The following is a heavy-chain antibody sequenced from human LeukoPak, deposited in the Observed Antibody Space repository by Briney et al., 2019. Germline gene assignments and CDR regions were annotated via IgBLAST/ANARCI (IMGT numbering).Heavy chain of an antibody. CDR1: GFTLGDYN. V-gene: IGHV3-21*01. Sequence: GGSLRLSCVASGFTLGDYNMNWVRQAPGKGLEWVSSISSSSSYIYYADSVKGRFTVSRDNAKNSLYLQMNSLRAEDTAVYYCARVGGGDAFDIWGQGTMVTVAS. J-gene: IGHJ3*02. CDR3: ARVGGGDAFDI. CDR2: ISSSSSYI. D-gene: IGHD1-26*01.